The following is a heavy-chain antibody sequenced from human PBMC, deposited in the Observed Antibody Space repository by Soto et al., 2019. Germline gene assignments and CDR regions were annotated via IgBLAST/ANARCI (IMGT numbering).Heavy chain of an antibody. D-gene: IGHD3-10*01. Sequence: GGSLRLSCAASGFTFSSYAMSWVRQAPGKGLEWVSAISGSGGSTYYADSVKGRFTISRDNSKNTLYLQMNSLRAEDTAVYYCAKDQWGVGFGEFPGYYYYGMDVWGQGTTVTVSS. CDR2: ISGSGGST. V-gene: IGHV3-23*01. J-gene: IGHJ6*02. CDR3: AKDQWGVGFGEFPGYYYYGMDV. CDR1: GFTFSSYA.